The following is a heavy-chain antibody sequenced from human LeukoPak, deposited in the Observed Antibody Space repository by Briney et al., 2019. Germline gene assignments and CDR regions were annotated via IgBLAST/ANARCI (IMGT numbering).Heavy chain of an antibody. CDR3: TTALDYGDYVGAFDI. CDR1: GFTVSSNY. D-gene: IGHD4-17*01. CDR2: IKSKTDGGTT. J-gene: IGHJ3*02. V-gene: IGHV3-15*01. Sequence: GGSLRLSCAASGFTVSSNYMSWVRQAPGKGLEWVGRIKSKTDGGTTDYAAPVKGRFTISRDDSKNTLYLQMNSLKTEDTAVYYCTTALDYGDYVGAFDIWGQGTMVTVSS.